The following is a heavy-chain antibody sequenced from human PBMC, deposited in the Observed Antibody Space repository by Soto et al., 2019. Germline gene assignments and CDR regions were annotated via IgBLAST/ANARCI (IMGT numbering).Heavy chain of an antibody. CDR3: ARGYDFWSGYFPFDP. J-gene: IGHJ5*02. V-gene: IGHV1-18*01. CDR1: GYTFTSYG. CDR2: ISAYNGNT. D-gene: IGHD3-3*01. Sequence: ASVKVSCKASGYTFTSYGISWVLQAPGQGLEWMGWISAYNGNTNYAQKLQGRVTMTTDTSTSTAYMELRSLRSDDTAVYYCARGYDFWSGYFPFDPWGQGTLVTVSS.